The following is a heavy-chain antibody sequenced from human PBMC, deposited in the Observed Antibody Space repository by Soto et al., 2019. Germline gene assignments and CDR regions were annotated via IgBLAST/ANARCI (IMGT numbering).Heavy chain of an antibody. CDR3: AKRGILGAQGMAYFDL. V-gene: IGHV3-30*18. CDR2: ITPDGTEQ. J-gene: IGHJ2*01. D-gene: IGHD1-26*01. CDR1: GFTFNTYA. Sequence: QVQLMESGGGAVQPGRSLRLSCAASGFTFNTYAMHWVRQAPGKGLEWVAVITPDGTEQYYADSVKGRFTISRDNSKNTLYLQMNSLGLEDMSIYHCAKRGILGAQGMAYFDLWGRGTLVTVSS.